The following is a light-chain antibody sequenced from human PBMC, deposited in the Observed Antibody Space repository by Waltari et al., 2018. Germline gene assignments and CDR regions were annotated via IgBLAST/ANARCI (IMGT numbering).Light chain of an antibody. CDR3: QQRSNWTPHT. CDR2: DAS. V-gene: IGKV3-11*01. Sequence: EIVLTQSPDTLSLSPGDTATLSCRASQSVGSSLAWYQHNPGQPPRLLIYDASNRATGVPARFRGSGSGTDFTLTISSLEAEDFAVYYCQQRSNWTPHTFGQGARLEIK. J-gene: IGKJ2*01. CDR1: QSVGSS.